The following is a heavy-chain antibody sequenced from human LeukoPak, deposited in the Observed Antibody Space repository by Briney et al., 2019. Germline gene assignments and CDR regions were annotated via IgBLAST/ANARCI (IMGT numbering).Heavy chain of an antibody. D-gene: IGHD1-1*01. CDR3: YGVALRVPDALDNWFDP. J-gene: IGHJ5*02. V-gene: IGHV3-23*01. CDR2: ISGSGGST. CDR1: GFTFSSYS. Sequence: PGGSLRLSCAASGFTFSSYSMSWVRQAPGKGLEWVSAISGSGGSTYYADSVKGRFTISRDNSKNTLYLQMNSLRAEDTAVYYCYGVALRVPDALDNWFDPWGQGTLVTVSS.